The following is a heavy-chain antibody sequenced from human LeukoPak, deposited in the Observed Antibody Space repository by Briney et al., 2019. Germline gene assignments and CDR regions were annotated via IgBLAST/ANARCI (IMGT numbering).Heavy chain of an antibody. J-gene: IGHJ4*02. CDR1: GFIFNNYA. CDR3: ARGLSEHDY. Sequence: GASLRLSCAGSGFIFNNYAMHWVRQAPGKGLEWVAVTSYDGNHTYYADSVKGRFTISRDNSKNTLYLQMNSLKVEDTAVYYCARGLSEHDYWGQGTLVTVSS. D-gene: IGHD1-14*01. CDR2: TSYDGNHT. V-gene: IGHV3-30*03.